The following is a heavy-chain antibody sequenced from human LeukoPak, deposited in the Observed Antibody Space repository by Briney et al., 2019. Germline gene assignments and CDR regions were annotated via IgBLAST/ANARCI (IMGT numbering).Heavy chain of an antibody. CDR2: IYTSGST. V-gene: IGHV4-4*07. CDR3: ARESIPDIVVVPAAIGSWFDP. Sequence: SETLSLTCTVSGGSISSYYWSWIRQPAGKGLEWIGRIYTSGSTNYNPSLKSRVTMSVDTSKNQFSLKLSSVTAADAAVYYCARESIPDIVVVPAAIGSWFDPWGQGTLVTVSS. CDR1: GGSISSYY. J-gene: IGHJ5*02. D-gene: IGHD2-2*01.